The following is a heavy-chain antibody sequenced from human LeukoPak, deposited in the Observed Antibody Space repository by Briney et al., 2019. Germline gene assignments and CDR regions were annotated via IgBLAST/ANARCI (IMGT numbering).Heavy chain of an antibody. CDR2: IGTAGDT. V-gene: IGHV3-13*01. J-gene: IGHJ3*02. CDR3: ARALRYDSSGPTDAFDI. Sequence: GGSLRLSCAASGFTFSSYDMHWVRQATGKGLEWVSSIGTAGDTYYPGAVKGRFTISRESAKNSLYLQMNSLRAGDTAVYYCARALRYDSSGPTDAFDIWGQGTMVTVSS. D-gene: IGHD3-22*01. CDR1: GFTFSSYD.